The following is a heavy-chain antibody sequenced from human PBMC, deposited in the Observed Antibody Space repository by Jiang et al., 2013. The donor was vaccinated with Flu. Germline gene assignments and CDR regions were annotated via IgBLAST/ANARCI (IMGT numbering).Heavy chain of an antibody. CDR1: GGSITSYY. Sequence: KPSETLSLTCIVSGGSITSYYWSWIRQPPGKGLEWIGQIYYSGSTNYNTSLKSRVTIIVDTSRNQFSLKLSSVTAADTAVYYCARKPRGDLPFDYWGQGTLVTVSS. CDR2: IYYSGST. J-gene: IGHJ4*02. V-gene: IGHV4-59*01. D-gene: IGHD3-16*01. CDR3: ARKPRGDLPFDY.